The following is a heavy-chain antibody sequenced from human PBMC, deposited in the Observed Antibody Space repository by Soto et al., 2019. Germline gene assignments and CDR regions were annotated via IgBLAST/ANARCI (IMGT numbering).Heavy chain of an antibody. V-gene: IGHV1-3*01. CDR2: INAGNGNT. D-gene: IGHD6-6*01. Sequence: ASVKVSCKASGYTFTGYYMHWVRQAPGQGLEWMGWINAGNGNTKYSQKFQGRVTITRDTSASTAYMELSSLRSEDTAVYYCARDRSIAARPLDYWGQGTLVTVSS. CDR3: ARDRSIAARPLDY. J-gene: IGHJ4*02. CDR1: GYTFTGYY.